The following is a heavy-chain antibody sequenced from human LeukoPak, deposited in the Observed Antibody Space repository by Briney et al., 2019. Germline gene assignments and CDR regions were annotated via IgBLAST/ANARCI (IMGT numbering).Heavy chain of an antibody. Sequence: PSETLSLTCTVSGDSMGENYWSWIRQPPGKRLEYIGFIYRTGSSNYNPSLKSRVTMSIDTSKNQFSLKLNSVIAADTAVYYCARGSSSWYLIFDHWGQGTLVTVSS. J-gene: IGHJ4*02. CDR3: ARGSSSWYLIFDH. D-gene: IGHD6-13*01. V-gene: IGHV4-59*01. CDR1: GDSMGENY. CDR2: IYRTGSS.